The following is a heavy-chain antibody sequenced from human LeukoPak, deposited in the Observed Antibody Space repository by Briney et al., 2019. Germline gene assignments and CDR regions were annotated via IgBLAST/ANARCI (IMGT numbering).Heavy chain of an antibody. J-gene: IGHJ4*02. V-gene: IGHV3-53*01. CDR2: IYSGGST. CDR1: GFTVSSNY. Sequence: GGSLRLSCAASGFTVSSNYMGWVRQAPGKGLEWVSVIYSGGSTYYADSVKGRFIISRDDSKNTLYLQMNSLRAEDTAVYYCARGRGSGRFSEFDYWGQGTLVTVSS. CDR3: ARGRGSGRFSEFDY. D-gene: IGHD2-15*01.